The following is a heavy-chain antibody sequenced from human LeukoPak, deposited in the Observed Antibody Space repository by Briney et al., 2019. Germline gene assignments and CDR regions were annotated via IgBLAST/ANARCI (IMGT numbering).Heavy chain of an antibody. CDR1: GYTFTSYG. J-gene: IGHJ6*04. V-gene: IGHV1-18*04. CDR2: ISAYKGNI. Sequence: ASVKASCKTSGYTFTSYGISWVRQAPGQGLEWMAWISAYKGNINYAQKLQGRVTVTTDTSTSTVYMELRSLRYDDTAVYYCARTKPLWFGGTLDVWGNGTTVTVSS. CDR3: ARTKPLWFGGTLDV. D-gene: IGHD3-10*01.